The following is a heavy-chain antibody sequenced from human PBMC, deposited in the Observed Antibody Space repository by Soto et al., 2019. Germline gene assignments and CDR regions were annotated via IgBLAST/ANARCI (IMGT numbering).Heavy chain of an antibody. CDR2: IEPSDSYT. V-gene: IGHV5-10-1*01. Sequence: EAQKISCKGSGYSFTNYLVLWVRHMPGKGLEWMGRIEPSDSYTNSSPSFQGHVTISADKSISTAYLQWSSLKASDTAMYYCARYYNILTGYDYWGQGTLVTVSS. CDR3: ARYYNILTGYDY. J-gene: IGHJ4*02. D-gene: IGHD3-9*01. CDR1: GYSFTNYL.